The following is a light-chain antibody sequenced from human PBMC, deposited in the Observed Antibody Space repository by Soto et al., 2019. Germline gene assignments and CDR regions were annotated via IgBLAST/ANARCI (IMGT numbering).Light chain of an antibody. Sequence: DIQMTQSPSTRSASVGDRVSITCQASQSVSSWVAWYQQKPGKAPNLLITKASTLESGVPSRFSGSGTGTEFTLTINSLQPDDFATYYCQQYKSFLGTFGQGTKVEIK. CDR3: QQYKSFLGT. J-gene: IGKJ1*01. CDR1: QSVSSW. V-gene: IGKV1-5*03. CDR2: KAS.